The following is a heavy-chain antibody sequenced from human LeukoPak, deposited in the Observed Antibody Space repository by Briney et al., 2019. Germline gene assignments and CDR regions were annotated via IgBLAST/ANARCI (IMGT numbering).Heavy chain of an antibody. CDR1: GGTFSSYA. CDR2: IIPIFGTA. CDR3: ARALYSSGWGAPDNWFDP. V-gene: IGHV1-69*13. J-gene: IGHJ5*02. D-gene: IGHD6-19*01. Sequence: ASVKVSCKASGGTFSSYAISWVRQAPGQGLEWMGGIIPIFGTANYAQKFQGRVTITADESTSTAYMELSSLRSEDTAVYYCARALYSSGWGAPDNWFDPWGQGTLVTVSS.